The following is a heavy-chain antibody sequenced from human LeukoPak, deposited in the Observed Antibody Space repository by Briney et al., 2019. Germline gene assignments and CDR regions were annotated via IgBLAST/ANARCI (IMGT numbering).Heavy chain of an antibody. V-gene: IGHV3-64*01. CDR2: ISSNGGST. CDR1: GFTFSSYA. J-gene: IGHJ4*02. CDR3: ARDGITMVRGVIEYYFDY. D-gene: IGHD3-10*01. Sequence: PGGSLRLSCAASGFTFSSYAMHWVRQAPGKGLEYVSAISSNGGSTYYANSVKGRFTISRDNSKNTLYLQMGSLRAEDMAVYYCARDGITMVRGVIEYYFDYWGQGTLVTVSS.